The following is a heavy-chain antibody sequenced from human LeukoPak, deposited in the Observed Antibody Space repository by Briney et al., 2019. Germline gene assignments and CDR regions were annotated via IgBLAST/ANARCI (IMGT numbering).Heavy chain of an antibody. Sequence: ASVKVSCKASGGTFSSYAISWVRQAPGQGLEWMGGIIPIFGTANYAQKFQGRVTITADESTSTAYMELSSLRSEDTAVYYCARVVLRLFLIDYWGQGTLVTVSS. J-gene: IGHJ4*02. CDR2: IIPIFGTA. CDR3: ARVVLRLFLIDY. D-gene: IGHD3-3*01. V-gene: IGHV1-69*13. CDR1: GGTFSSYA.